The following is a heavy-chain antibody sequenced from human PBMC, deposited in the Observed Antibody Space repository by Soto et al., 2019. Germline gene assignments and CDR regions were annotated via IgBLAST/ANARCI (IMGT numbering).Heavy chain of an antibody. CDR3: ARARDGYNYSDY. CDR2: IWYDGSNK. Sequence: GGSLRLSCAASGFTFSSYGMHWVRQAPGKGLEWVAVIWYDGSNKYYADSVKGRSTISRDNSKNTLYLQMNSLRAEDTAVYYCARARDGYNYSDYWGQGTLVTVSS. CDR1: GFTFSSYG. V-gene: IGHV3-33*01. D-gene: IGHD5-12*01. J-gene: IGHJ4*02.